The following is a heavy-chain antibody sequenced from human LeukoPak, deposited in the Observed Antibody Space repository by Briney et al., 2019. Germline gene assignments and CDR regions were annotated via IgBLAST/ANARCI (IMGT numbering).Heavy chain of an antibody. Sequence: HAGGSLRLSCAASGFTVSSNYMSWVRRAPGKGLEWVSVIYSGGSTYYADSVKGRFTISRDNSKNTLYLQMNSLRAEDTAVYYCAKVLESGSSSWPFDYWGQGTLVTVSS. J-gene: IGHJ4*02. CDR3: AKVLESGSSSWPFDY. D-gene: IGHD6-13*01. V-gene: IGHV3-66*01. CDR2: IYSGGST. CDR1: GFTVSSNY.